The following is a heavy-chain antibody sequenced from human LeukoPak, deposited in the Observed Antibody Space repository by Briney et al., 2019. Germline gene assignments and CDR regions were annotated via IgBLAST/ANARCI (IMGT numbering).Heavy chain of an antibody. J-gene: IGHJ4*02. CDR2: INPSGGST. V-gene: IGHV1-46*01. Sequence: ASVKVSCKASGYTFTSYYMHWVRQAPGQGLEWMGIINPSGGSTSYAQKFQGRVTMTRDTSTSTVYMELSSLRSEDTAVYYCASRGNPVKYYYDSSGYYRHWGEFDYWGQGTLVTVSS. CDR3: ASRGNPVKYYYDSSGYYRHWGEFDY. D-gene: IGHD3-22*01. CDR1: GYTFTSYY.